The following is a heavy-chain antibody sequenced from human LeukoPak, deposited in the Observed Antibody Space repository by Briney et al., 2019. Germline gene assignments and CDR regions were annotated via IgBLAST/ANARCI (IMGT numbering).Heavy chain of an antibody. Sequence: AGGSLRLSCAASGFTFSSYAMHWVRQAPGKGLEWVSYISSSSSTIYYADSVKGRFTISRDNAKNSLYLQMNSLRSEDTAVYYCASPKVVPAAMSYYYYMDVWGKGTTVTVSS. V-gene: IGHV3-48*04. CDR1: GFTFSSYA. CDR2: ISSSSSTI. D-gene: IGHD2-2*01. CDR3: ASPKVVPAAMSYYYYMDV. J-gene: IGHJ6*03.